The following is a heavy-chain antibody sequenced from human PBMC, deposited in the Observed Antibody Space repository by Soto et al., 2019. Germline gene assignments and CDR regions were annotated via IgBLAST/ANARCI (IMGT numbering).Heavy chain of an antibody. CDR3: ASANWTGGYDYCYGMDV. V-gene: IGHV1-3*05. D-gene: IGHD1-1*01. CDR2: INAGNGNT. CDR1: GYTFTSYA. Sequence: QVQLVQSGAEEKKPGASVKVSCKASGYTFTSYAMHWVRQAPGQRLEWMGWINAGNGNTKYSQKFQGRVTITRDTAARTAYMELSSLRSEETGVYYCASANWTGGYDYCYGMDVGGQGTTVTVSS. J-gene: IGHJ6*02.